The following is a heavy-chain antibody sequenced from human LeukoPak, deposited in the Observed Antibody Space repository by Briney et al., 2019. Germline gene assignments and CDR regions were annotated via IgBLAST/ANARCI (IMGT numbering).Heavy chain of an antibody. V-gene: IGHV3-23*01. J-gene: IGHJ4*02. CDR2: IDYSGGAT. CDR1: GFTFNNYV. D-gene: IGHD3-10*01. CDR3: ARARESSGFDY. Sequence: GGSLRLSCAASGFTFNNYVMSWVRQAPGKGLGWVSGIDYSGGATNYADSVKGRFTISRDNSKNTLYLQMNSLRAEDTAVYYCARARESSGFDYWGQGTLVTVSS.